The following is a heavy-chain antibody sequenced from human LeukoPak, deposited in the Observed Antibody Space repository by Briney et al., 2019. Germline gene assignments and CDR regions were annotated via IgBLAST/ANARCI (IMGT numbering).Heavy chain of an antibody. J-gene: IGHJ5*02. V-gene: IGHV1-8*01. CDR2: MNPNSGNT. D-gene: IGHD2-2*01. CDR3: AREYQLLGTVYNYFDP. Sequence: GASVKVSCKASGYTFTSYDINWVRQATGQGLEWMGWMNPNSGNTGYAQKFQGRVTMTRNTSISTAYMELTSLRSEDTAVYYCAREYQLLGTVYNYFDPWGKGTLVTVSS. CDR1: GYTFTSYD.